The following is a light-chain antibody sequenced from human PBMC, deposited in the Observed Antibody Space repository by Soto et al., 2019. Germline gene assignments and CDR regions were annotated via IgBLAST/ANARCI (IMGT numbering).Light chain of an antibody. CDR3: QSYDSSLSVV. CDR1: SSNIGAGYD. V-gene: IGLV1-40*01. J-gene: IGLJ3*02. CDR2: DNS. Sequence: QAVVTQPPSVSGAPGQRVTISCTGSSSNIGAGYDVHWYQQLPGTAPKLFIYDNSNRPSGVPDRFSGSRSGTSASLAITGLQAEDEADYYCQSYDSSLSVVFGGGTKVTVL.